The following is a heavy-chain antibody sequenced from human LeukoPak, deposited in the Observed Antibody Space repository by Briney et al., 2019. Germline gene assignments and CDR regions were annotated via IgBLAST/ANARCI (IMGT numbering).Heavy chain of an antibody. J-gene: IGHJ4*02. V-gene: IGHV1-2*06. D-gene: IGHD3-22*01. CDR2: ISPQRGDT. CDR1: GYTFTDYS. CDR3: ARVHTHYYDSSAYYLENPVFDY. Sequence: GASLKVSCKTSGYTFTDYSLHWARQAPGQGLEWLGRISPQRGDTKYAQKLQGRVTITRDTPSSTAYMELSRLTSDDTAVYYCARVHTHYYDSSAYYLENPVFDYWGQGTLVTVSS.